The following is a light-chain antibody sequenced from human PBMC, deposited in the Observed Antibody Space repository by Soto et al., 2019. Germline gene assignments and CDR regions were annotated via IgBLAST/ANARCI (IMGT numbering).Light chain of an antibody. Sequence: DLQMTQSPSSLSASVADRVTITCRASQGLRTDLGWYKHKPAKDPKGPIYAAPSSQSGVPSRVSGSGSGTEFTRTFSSLQPKEFATYYGLQPNTSPLTFGQGTKVEIK. CDR2: AAP. CDR1: QGLRTD. CDR3: LQPNTSPLT. J-gene: IGKJ1*01. V-gene: IGKV1-17*01.